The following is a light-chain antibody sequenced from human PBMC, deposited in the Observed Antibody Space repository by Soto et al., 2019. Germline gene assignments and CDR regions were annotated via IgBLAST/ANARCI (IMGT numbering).Light chain of an antibody. CDR1: QSVLYSSINKNY. CDR3: QQYYSKPLT. J-gene: IGKJ4*01. Sequence: DIVMTQSPDSLAVSLGERATINCKSSQSVLYSSINKNYLGWYQQKIGQPPKLLIYWASTRESGVPDRFSGSGSGTDFTLTISSLQAEDVAVYYCQQYYSKPLTFGGGTKVEIK. CDR2: WAS. V-gene: IGKV4-1*01.